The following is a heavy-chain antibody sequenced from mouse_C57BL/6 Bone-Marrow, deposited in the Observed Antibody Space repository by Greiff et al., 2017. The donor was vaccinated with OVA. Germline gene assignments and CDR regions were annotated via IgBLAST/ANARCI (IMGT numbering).Heavy chain of an antibody. V-gene: IGHV3-6*01. CDR2: ISYDGSN. J-gene: IGHJ4*01. CDR3: ARRPPLYYAMDY. CDR1: GYSITSGYY. D-gene: IGHD6-1*01. Sequence: EVKLVESGPGLVKPSQSLSLTCSVTGYSITSGYYWNWIRQFPGNKLEWMGYISYDGSNNYNPSLKNRISITRDTSKNQFFLKFNSVTTEDTATYDCARRPPLYYAMDYWGQGTSVTVSS.